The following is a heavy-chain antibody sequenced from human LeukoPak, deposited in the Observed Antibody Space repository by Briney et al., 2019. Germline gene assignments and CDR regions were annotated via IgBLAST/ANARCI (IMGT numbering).Heavy chain of an antibody. CDR1: GFTFRSYW. Sequence: GGSLRLSCAASGFTFRSYWMSWVRQPPGKGLEWVANIKQDGSEKYYVDSVGGRFTISRDNAKNSVYLQMSSLRAEDTALYYCARDGTPFDSWGQGTLVTVSS. D-gene: IGHD1-1*01. CDR2: IKQDGSEK. CDR3: ARDGTPFDS. J-gene: IGHJ4*02. V-gene: IGHV3-7*01.